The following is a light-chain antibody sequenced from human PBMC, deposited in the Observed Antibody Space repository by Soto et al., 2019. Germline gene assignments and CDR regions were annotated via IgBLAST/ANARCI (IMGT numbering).Light chain of an antibody. CDR2: DVN. CDR1: SNDVGLYNY. CDR3: SSYTSSSTPFYV. Sequence: QSALTQPRSVSGSPGQSVTISCTGTSNDVGLYNYVSWYQRHPGKAPKLMIYDVNNRPSGVSNRFSGSKSGNTASLTISGLQAEDEADYYCSSYTSSSTPFYVFGTGTKVTVL. J-gene: IGLJ1*01. V-gene: IGLV2-14*03.